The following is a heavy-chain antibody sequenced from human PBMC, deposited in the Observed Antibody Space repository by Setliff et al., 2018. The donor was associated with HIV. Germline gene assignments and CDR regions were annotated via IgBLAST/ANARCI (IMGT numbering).Heavy chain of an antibody. Sequence: KSSETLSLTCTVSGGSISSANYYWSWIRQPPGKDLEWIGYIYYNGNDYYYNPSLKSRTTISLDTSMNQFSLKLTSVTAADTAVYYCAREVDVVTTSDAFDIWGKGTMVTVSS. CDR3: AREVDVVTTSDAFDI. D-gene: IGHD2-21*02. V-gene: IGHV4-30-4*08. J-gene: IGHJ3*02. CDR1: GGSISSANYY. CDR2: IYYNGNDY.